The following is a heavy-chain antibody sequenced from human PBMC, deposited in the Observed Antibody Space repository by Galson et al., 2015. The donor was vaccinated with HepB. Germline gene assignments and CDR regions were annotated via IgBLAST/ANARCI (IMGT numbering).Heavy chain of an antibody. V-gene: IGHV4-59*12. CDR3: ARWSAAGLN. CDR1: GDSISSNY. Sequence: SETLSLTCTVSGDSISSNYWTWIRQPPGKGLEWTGYIYHSGSTKNNPSLRSRVTTSIDTTKNQFSLKLSSVTAADTAVYYCARWSAAGLNWGQGTLVTVSS. CDR2: IYHSGST. D-gene: IGHD6-13*01. J-gene: IGHJ4*02.